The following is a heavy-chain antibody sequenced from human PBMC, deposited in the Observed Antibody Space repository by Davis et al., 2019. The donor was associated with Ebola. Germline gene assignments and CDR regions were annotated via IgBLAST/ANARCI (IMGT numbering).Heavy chain of an antibody. D-gene: IGHD2-2*01. Sequence: GESLKTSCAASGFTFNNCAMSWVRQAPGKGLEWVSAISKSADTSNYAASVKGRFTISRDNAKNTLYLQMSSLRAEDTAIYYCALYQLGPHYFYYMDVWGKGTTVTVSS. J-gene: IGHJ6*03. CDR1: GFTFNNCA. CDR3: ALYQLGPHYFYYMDV. V-gene: IGHV3-23*01. CDR2: ISKSADTS.